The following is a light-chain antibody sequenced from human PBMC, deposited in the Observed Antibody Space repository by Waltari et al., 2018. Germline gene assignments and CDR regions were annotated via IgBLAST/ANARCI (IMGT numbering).Light chain of an antibody. Sequence: SYELTQPPSVSVSPGQTARIPCSGDPLPKNYAYSFQQKPGQSPVLIIYEDTKRPSGIPGRFSGFSSGTVATLTINGAQVGDEADYYCYSTDSSGNHGFFGGGTRLTVL. CDR1: PLPKNY. CDR3: YSTDSSGNHGF. V-gene: IGLV3-10*01. J-gene: IGLJ7*01. CDR2: EDT.